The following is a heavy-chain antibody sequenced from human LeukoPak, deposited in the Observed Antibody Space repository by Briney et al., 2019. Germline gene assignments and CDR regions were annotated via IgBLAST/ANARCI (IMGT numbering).Heavy chain of an antibody. J-gene: IGHJ4*02. Sequence: ASVNVSCKASGYTFTGYYMHWVRQAPGQGLEWMGWINPNSGGTNYAQKFQGRVTMTRDTSISTAYMELSRLRSDDTAVYYCARVAGNYAIQPIYFDYWGQGTLVTVSS. CDR2: INPNSGGT. D-gene: IGHD1-7*01. CDR1: GYTFTGYY. V-gene: IGHV1-2*02. CDR3: ARVAGNYAIQPIYFDY.